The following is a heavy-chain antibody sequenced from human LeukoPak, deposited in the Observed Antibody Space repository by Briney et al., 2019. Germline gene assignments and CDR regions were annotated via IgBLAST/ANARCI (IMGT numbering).Heavy chain of an antibody. CDR3: ARDLRIAAAGIYYFDS. J-gene: IGHJ4*02. D-gene: IGHD6-13*01. CDR1: GDSVSSNGAA. V-gene: IGHV6-1*01. Sequence: SQTLSLTCAISGDSVSSNGAAWIWIRQSPSRGLERLGRTYYRSRWYDDYADSVKSRITIIPDTSKNQFSLQLNSVTPEDTAVYYCARDLRIAAAGIYYFDSWGQGTLVTVSS. CDR2: TYYRSRWYD.